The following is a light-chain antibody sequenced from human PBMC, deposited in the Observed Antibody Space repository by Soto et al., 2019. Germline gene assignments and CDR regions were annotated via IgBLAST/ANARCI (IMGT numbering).Light chain of an antibody. V-gene: IGLV2-14*03. CDR3: SSYTASTPFYV. CDR2: DVH. CDR1: RTDVDGHDY. Sequence: QSVPTQPASVSGSPGQSITISCTGARTDVDGHDYVSWYQQHPGQAPKLIIFDVHNRPSGVSSRFSGSKSGDTASLTISGLRAEDDGDYYCSSYTASTPFYVFGTGTKLTVL. J-gene: IGLJ1*01.